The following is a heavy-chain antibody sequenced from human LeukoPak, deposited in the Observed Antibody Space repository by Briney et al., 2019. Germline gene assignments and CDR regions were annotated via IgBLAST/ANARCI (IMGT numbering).Heavy chain of an antibody. D-gene: IGHD2-15*01. J-gene: IGHJ4*02. Sequence: PGGSLRLSCAASGFTFSHAWMTWVRQAPGKGLEWVAVIWYDGSNKYYADSVKGRFTISRDNSKNTLYLQMNSLRAEDTAVYYCARDRGVDYWGQGTLVTVSS. V-gene: IGHV3-33*08. CDR2: IWYDGSNK. CDR3: ARDRGVDY. CDR1: GFTFSHAW.